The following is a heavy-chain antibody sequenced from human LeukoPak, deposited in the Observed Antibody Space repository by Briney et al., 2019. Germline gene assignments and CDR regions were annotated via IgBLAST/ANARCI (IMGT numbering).Heavy chain of an antibody. D-gene: IGHD3-10*01. CDR2: IYYSGST. CDR1: GGSISSGGYY. CDR3: ASEGERSQHHHGSGSD. V-gene: IGHV4-39*07. J-gene: IGHJ4*02. Sequence: SQTLSLTCTVSGGSISSGGYYWGWIRQPPGKGLEWIGSIYYSGSTYYNPSLKSRVTISVDTSKNQFSLKLSSVTAADTAVYYCASEGERSQHHHGSGSDWGQGTLVTVSS.